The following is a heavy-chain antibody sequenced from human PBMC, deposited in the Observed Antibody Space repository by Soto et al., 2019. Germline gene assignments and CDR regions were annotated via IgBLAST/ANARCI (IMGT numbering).Heavy chain of an antibody. J-gene: IGHJ6*04. CDR2: IQSGGPT. V-gene: IGHV3-66*01. Sequence: GGSLRLSCAASGFTVSSKYMSWVRQAPGKGLEWVSLIQSGGPTYYADSVKGRFTISRDTSENTLHLQMDSLSAEDTAVYYCARDDVLRDGGRCYGVPLDVWGKGNTVTVSS. CDR3: ARDDVLRDGGRCYGVPLDV. D-gene: IGHD2-15*01. CDR1: GFTVSSKY.